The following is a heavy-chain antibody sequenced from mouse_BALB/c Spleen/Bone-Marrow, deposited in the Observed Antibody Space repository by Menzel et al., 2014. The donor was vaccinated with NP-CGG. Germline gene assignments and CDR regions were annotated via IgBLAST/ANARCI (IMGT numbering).Heavy chain of an antibody. Sequence: EVKVEESGGGSVQPGGSLRLSCATSGFTFTDYYMSWVRQPPGKALEWLGFIRNKANGYTTEYSASVKGRFTISRDNSQSILYLQMNTLRAEDSATYYCARDRGGLLHDYWGQGTTLTVSS. CDR2: IRNKANGYTT. D-gene: IGHD1-1*01. V-gene: IGHV7-3*02. CDR1: GFTFTDYY. J-gene: IGHJ2*01. CDR3: ARDRGGLLHDY.